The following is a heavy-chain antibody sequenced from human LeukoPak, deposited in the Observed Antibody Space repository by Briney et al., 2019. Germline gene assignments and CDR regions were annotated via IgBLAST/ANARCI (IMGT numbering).Heavy chain of an antibody. J-gene: IGHJ4*02. CDR1: GYTFTSYA. Sequence: PGASVKVSCKASGYTFTSYAISWVRQAPGQGLEWMGRIIPIFGTANYAQKFQGRVTITTDESTSTAYMELSSLRSEDTAVYYCAREGDYGDYSGGFDYWGQGTLVTVSS. V-gene: IGHV1-69*05. D-gene: IGHD4-17*01. CDR2: IIPIFGTA. CDR3: AREGDYGDYSGGFDY.